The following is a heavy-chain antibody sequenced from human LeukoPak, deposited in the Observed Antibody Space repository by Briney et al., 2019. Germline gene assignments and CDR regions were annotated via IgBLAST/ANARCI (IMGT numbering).Heavy chain of an antibody. CDR1: GGSISSGGYY. J-gene: IGHJ4*02. V-gene: IGHV4-39*07. D-gene: IGHD3-10*02. Sequence: PSETLSLTCTVSGGSISSGGYYWSWIRQPPGKGLEWIGEIFHSGYTNYNSSLKSRVTISVDTSKNQFSLKLSSVTAADTAVYYCARAVPRRLDYWGQGTLVTVSS. CDR3: ARAVPRRLDY. CDR2: IFHSGYT.